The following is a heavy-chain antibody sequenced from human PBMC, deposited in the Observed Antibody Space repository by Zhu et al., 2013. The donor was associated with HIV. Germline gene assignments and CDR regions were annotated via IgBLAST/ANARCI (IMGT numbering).Heavy chain of an antibody. V-gene: IGHV1-2*02. D-gene: IGHD2-21*02. CDR2: IHPYSGNT. J-gene: IGHJ4*02. Sequence: QVTVMQSEAVVKKPGSSVRVSCKSTGGSFSHYAMNWVRQAPGQGFEWMGWIHPYSGNTNYAQQFQDRLSVTRDTSISTFYMELTSLTSDDTAVYYCARVFVVVTANYFDYWGQGTLVTVSS. CDR1: GGSFSHYA. CDR3: ARVFVVVTANYFDY.